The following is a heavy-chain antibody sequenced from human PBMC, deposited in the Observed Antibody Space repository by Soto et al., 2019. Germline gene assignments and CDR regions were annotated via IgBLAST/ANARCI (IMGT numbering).Heavy chain of an antibody. CDR3: ARGQRSSWFDP. D-gene: IGHD1-26*01. V-gene: IGHV4-34*01. CDR2: INHSGST. CDR1: GGSFSGYY. J-gene: IGHJ5*02. Sequence: QVQLQQWGAGLLKPSETLSLTCAVYGGSFSGYYWSWIRQPPGKGLEWIGEINHSGSTNYNPSLRIXXTXSXXTSKNQFSLKLSSVTAADTAVYYCARGQRSSWFDPWGQGTLVTVSS.